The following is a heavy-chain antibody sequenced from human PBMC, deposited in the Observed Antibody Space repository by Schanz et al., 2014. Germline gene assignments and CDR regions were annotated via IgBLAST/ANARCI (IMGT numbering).Heavy chain of an antibody. D-gene: IGHD3-16*01. V-gene: IGHV3-48*01. CDR1: AFIFRSYS. Sequence: EVQLVESGGGLVQPGGSLRLSCAASAFIFRSYSMHWVRQAPGKGLEWVSYISRSSSTKYYADSVKGRFTISRDNGKKSLYLQITSVGAEAPPVYFCARNYESALSSPRHDAFDVWGQGTVVTVSS. CDR2: ISRSSSTK. CDR3: ARNYESALSSPRHDAFDV. J-gene: IGHJ3*01.